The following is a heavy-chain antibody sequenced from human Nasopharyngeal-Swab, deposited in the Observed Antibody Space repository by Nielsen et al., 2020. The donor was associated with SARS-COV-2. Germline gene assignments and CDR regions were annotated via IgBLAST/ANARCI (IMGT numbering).Heavy chain of an antibody. CDR3: AKAPYLRGLDV. Sequence: WIRQPPGKGLKWVSIISGSGDTTYYADSVKDRFTISRDNSKNTLFLQTNSLRVEDTAVYYCAKAPYLRGLDVWGQGTTVTVSS. D-gene: IGHD2-21*01. J-gene: IGHJ6*02. CDR2: ISGSGDTT. V-gene: IGHV3-23*01.